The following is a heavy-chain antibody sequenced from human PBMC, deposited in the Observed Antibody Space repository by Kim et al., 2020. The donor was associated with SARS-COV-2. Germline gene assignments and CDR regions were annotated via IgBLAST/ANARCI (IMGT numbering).Heavy chain of an antibody. CDR3: ARDTRQWRSRHYYYYMDV. D-gene: IGHD6-19*01. Sequence: SETLSLTCAVYGGSFSGYYWSWIRQPPGKGLEWIGEINHSGSTNYNPSLKSRVTISVDTSKNQFSLKLSSVTAADTAVYYCARDTRQWRSRHYYYYMDVWGKGTTVPVSS. J-gene: IGHJ6*03. CDR2: INHSGST. CDR1: GGSFSGYY. V-gene: IGHV4-34*01.